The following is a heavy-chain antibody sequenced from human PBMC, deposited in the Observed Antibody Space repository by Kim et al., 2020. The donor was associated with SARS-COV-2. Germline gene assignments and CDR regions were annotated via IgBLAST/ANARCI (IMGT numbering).Heavy chain of an antibody. CDR2: ISWNSGSI. D-gene: IGHD2-15*01. Sequence: GGSLRLSCAASGFTFDDYAMHWVRQAPGKGLEWVSGISWNSGSIGYADSVKGRFTISRDNAKNSLYLQMNSLRAEDTALYYCAKAPFECSGGSCYSFDY. V-gene: IGHV3-9*01. J-gene: IGHJ4*01. CDR1: GFTFDDYA. CDR3: AKAPFECSGGSCYSFDY.